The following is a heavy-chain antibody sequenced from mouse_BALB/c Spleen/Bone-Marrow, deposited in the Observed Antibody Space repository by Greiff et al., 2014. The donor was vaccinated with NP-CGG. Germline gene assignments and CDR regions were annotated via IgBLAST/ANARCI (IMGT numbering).Heavy chain of an antibody. V-gene: IGHV5-6*01. D-gene: IGHD1-1*01. CDR1: GFSFSGYG. J-gene: IGHJ3*01. CDR2: IGVGGTYT. CDR3: ARPFTTVVATVFAY. Sequence: VQLKESGGDLVKPGGSLRLSCAASGFSFSGYGMSWGRQTPDKRLGGVATIGVGGTYTYYPDSVKGRFTISRDNAKNTLYLRMSSLKSEDTAMYYCARPFTTVVATVFAYWGQGTLVTVSA.